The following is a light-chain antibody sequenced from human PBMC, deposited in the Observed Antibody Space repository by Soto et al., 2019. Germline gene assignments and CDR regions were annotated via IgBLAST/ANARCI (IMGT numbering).Light chain of an antibody. CDR1: QSVRDNF. Sequence: EIVLTQSPDTLSLSPGERATLSCRASQSVRDNFLAWYQQRPGQSPRLLIYHASTRAAGIPDRFSGSGSGTDFTLTITRLEPEDSAVYFCQQYTGPPTTFGQGTRLEIK. CDR2: HAS. J-gene: IGKJ5*01. V-gene: IGKV3-20*01. CDR3: QQYTGPPTT.